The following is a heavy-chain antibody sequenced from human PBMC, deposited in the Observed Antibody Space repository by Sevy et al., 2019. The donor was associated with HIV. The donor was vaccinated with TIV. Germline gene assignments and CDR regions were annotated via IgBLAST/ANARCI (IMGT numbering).Heavy chain of an antibody. D-gene: IGHD6-13*01. CDR3: ERDGGYSIKWYPLY. CDR2: ISYEGTEA. CDR1: GFAFSSHA. V-gene: IGHV3-30-3*01. Sequence: GGSLRLSCAASGFAFSSHAMHWVRQAPGKGLEGVAVISYEGTEAFYAASVEGRFTISRDNSKYMLSLQINSLRPEDTAVYYCERDGGYSIKWYPLYWGHGTLVTVSS. J-gene: IGHJ4*01.